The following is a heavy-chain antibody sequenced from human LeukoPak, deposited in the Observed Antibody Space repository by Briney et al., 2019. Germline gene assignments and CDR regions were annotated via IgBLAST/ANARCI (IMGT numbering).Heavy chain of an antibody. CDR2: ISNDGSNK. J-gene: IGHJ4*02. Sequence: GGSLRLSCAASGFTFSSYGMHWVRQAPGKGLEWVAVISNDGSNKYYADSVKGRFTISRDNSKNTLYLQMNSLRAEDTAVYYCAKDYGDYQYYFDYWGQGTLVTVSS. D-gene: IGHD4-17*01. V-gene: IGHV3-30*18. CDR1: GFTFSSYG. CDR3: AKDYGDYQYYFDY.